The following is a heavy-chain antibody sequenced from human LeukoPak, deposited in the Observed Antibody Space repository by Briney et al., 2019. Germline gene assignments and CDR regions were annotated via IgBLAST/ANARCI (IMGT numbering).Heavy chain of an antibody. J-gene: IGHJ5*02. V-gene: IGHV3-66*02. CDR2: IYSGGST. CDR3: ARGRWFDP. Sequence: GGSLTHSCAASGFHHSSNYMSWLRQAPGKGLEWVAVIYSGGSTYYADSLKGRFTISRDNSKNTLYLQMNSLRAEDAAVYYCARGRWFDPWGQGTLVTVSS. CDR1: GFHHSSNY.